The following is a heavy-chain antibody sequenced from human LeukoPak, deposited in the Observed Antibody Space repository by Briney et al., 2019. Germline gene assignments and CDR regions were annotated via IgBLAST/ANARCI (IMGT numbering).Heavy chain of an antibody. V-gene: IGHV1-2*02. J-gene: IGHJ4*02. D-gene: IGHD3-22*01. CDR3: AREAYYDSSGYRDY. CDR2: INPNSGGT. Sequence: VASVKVSCKASGYTFTGYYMHWVRRAPGQGLEWMGWINPNSGGTNYAQEFQGRVTMTRDTSISTAYMELSRLRSDDTAVYYCAREAYYDSSGYRDYWGQGTLVTVSS. CDR1: GYTFTGYY.